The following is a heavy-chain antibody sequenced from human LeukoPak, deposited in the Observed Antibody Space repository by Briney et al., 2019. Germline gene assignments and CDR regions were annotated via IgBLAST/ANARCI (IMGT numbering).Heavy chain of an antibody. V-gene: IGHV3-30-3*01. J-gene: IGHJ4*02. CDR1: GYTFSSYA. D-gene: IGHD4-11*01. CDR2: ISYDGSNK. Sequence: SCKASGYTFSSYAMHWVRQAPGKGLEWVAVISYDGSNKYYADSVKGRFTISRDNSKNTLYLQMNSLRAEDTAVYYCARPRYSNYGDFDYWGQGTLVTVSS. CDR3: ARPRYSNYGDFDY.